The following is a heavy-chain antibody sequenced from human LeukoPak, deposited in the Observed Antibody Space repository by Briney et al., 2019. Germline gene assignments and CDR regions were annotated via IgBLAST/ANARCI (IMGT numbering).Heavy chain of an antibody. CDR2: IIPILGIA. J-gene: IGHJ3*02. CDR3: ARDRGGIGDAFDI. CDR1: GGTLSSYT. V-gene: IGHV1-69*04. Sequence: GASVKVSCKASGGTLSSYTISWVRQAPGQGLEWMGRIIPILGIANYAQKFQGRVTITADKSTSTAYMELSSLRSGDTAVYYCARDRGGIGDAFDIWGQGTMVTVSS. D-gene: IGHD3-16*01.